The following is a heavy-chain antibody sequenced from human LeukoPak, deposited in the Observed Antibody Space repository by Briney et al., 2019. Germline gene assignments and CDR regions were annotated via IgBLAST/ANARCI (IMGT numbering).Heavy chain of an antibody. V-gene: IGHV1-69*04. D-gene: IGHD1-20*01. J-gene: IGHJ4*02. Sequence: SPKVSCTASGGTFSSSAISWVRQAPGQGLEWMGRIIPILVIANYAQKFQGRVTFTADKSTSTAYMELSSLRSEDTAVYYCAREALVSLIAGTDFDYWGQGTLVTVSS. CDR2: IIPILVIA. CDR3: AREALVSLIAGTDFDY. CDR1: GGTFSSSA.